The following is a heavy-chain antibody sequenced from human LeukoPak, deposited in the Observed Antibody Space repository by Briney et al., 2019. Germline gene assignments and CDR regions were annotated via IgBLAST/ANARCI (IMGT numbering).Heavy chain of an antibody. Sequence: KPGGSLKISCKGSGYSFTSYWIGWVRQMPGKGLEWMGIIYPGDSDTTYSPSFQGQVTISADKSISTAYLQWSSLKASDTAMYYCARRDGYCSSTSCYADYYYGMDVWGQGTTVTVSS. CDR1: GYSFTSYW. D-gene: IGHD2-2*01. J-gene: IGHJ6*02. CDR2: IYPGDSDT. V-gene: IGHV5-51*01. CDR3: ARRDGYCSSTSCYADYYYGMDV.